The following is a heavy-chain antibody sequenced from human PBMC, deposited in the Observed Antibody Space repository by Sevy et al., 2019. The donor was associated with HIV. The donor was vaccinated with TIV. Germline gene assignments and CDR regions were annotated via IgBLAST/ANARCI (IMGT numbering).Heavy chain of an antibody. Sequence: SETLSLTYTVSGGSISSYYWSWIRQPPGKGLEWIGYIYYSGSTNYNPSLKSRVTISVDTSKNQFSLKLSSVTAADTAVYYCARAETIATSYYYYGMDVWGQGTTVTVSS. CDR1: GGSISSYY. D-gene: IGHD6-13*01. CDR3: ARAETIATSYYYYGMDV. V-gene: IGHV4-59*01. CDR2: IYYSGST. J-gene: IGHJ6*02.